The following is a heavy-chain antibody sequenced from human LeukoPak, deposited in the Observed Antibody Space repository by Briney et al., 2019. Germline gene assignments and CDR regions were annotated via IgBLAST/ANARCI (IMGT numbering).Heavy chain of an antibody. Sequence: ASVKVSCKASGYTFTSYDINWVRQATGQGLEWMGWMNPNSGNTDYAQKFQGRVTITRNTSISTAYMELSSLRSEDTAVYYCARSNWNYDLPGYYFDYWGQGTLVTVSS. CDR1: GYTFTSYD. CDR2: MNPNSGNT. D-gene: IGHD1-7*01. J-gene: IGHJ4*02. CDR3: ARSNWNYDLPGYYFDY. V-gene: IGHV1-8*03.